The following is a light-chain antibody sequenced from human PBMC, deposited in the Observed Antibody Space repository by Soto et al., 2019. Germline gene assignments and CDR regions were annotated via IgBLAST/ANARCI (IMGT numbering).Light chain of an antibody. Sequence: DIQMTQSPSSLSASVRDRVTISCRASQGISNYLAWYQQKPGKVPKLLIYAASTLQSGVPSRFSGSGSGTDFTLTISSLQPEDVATYYCQKYDSAPWTFGQGNKVEIK. CDR1: QGISNY. CDR2: AAS. J-gene: IGKJ1*01. V-gene: IGKV1-27*01. CDR3: QKYDSAPWT.